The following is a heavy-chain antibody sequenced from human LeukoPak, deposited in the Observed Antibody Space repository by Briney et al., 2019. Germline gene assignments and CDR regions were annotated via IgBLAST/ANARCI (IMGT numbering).Heavy chain of an antibody. Sequence: GGSLRLSCAASGFTFSSYAMNWVRQAPGKGLEWVSDISGSGGSTYYADSVKGRFTISRDNSKNTLYLQMNSLRAEDTAVYYCAKGYGSGSYYLRTNWFDPWGQGTLVTVSS. D-gene: IGHD3-10*01. CDR1: GFTFSSYA. J-gene: IGHJ5*02. CDR2: ISGSGGST. V-gene: IGHV3-23*01. CDR3: AKGYGSGSYYLRTNWFDP.